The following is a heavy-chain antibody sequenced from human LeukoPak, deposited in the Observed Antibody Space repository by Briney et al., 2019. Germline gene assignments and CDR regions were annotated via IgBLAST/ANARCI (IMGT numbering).Heavy chain of an antibody. CDR1: GFTFSSYA. J-gene: IGHJ5*02. CDR3: AKDYRFDAGYASSGYRPPYNWFDP. D-gene: IGHD3-22*01. Sequence: GGSLRLSCAASGFTFSSYAMSWVRQAPGKGLEWVSAISGSGGSTCYADSVKGRFTISRDNSKNTLYLQMNSLRAEDTAVYYCAKDYRFDAGYASSGYRPPYNWFDPWGQGTLVTVSS. CDR2: ISGSGGST. V-gene: IGHV3-23*01.